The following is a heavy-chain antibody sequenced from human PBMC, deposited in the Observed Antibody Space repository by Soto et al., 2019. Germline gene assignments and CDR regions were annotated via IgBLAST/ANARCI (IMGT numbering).Heavy chain of an antibody. V-gene: IGHV4-59*01. J-gene: IGHJ6*02. D-gene: IGHD1-7*01. CDR2: IYSTGST. CDR1: GGSISSFY. Sequence: SETLSLTCTVSGGSISSFYWSWIRQPPGKGLEWIGYIYSTGSTNYNPSFKNRVTISLDTPKNQFSLRLTSVTAADTAVYYCARGNYKHLRYCYGMDVWGQGTTVTVSS. CDR3: ARGNYKHLRYCYGMDV.